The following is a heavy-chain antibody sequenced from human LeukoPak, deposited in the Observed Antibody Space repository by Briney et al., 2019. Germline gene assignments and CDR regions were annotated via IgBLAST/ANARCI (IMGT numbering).Heavy chain of an antibody. CDR3: ARDFSSGYPPFDY. V-gene: IGHV3-21*01. CDR2: VSSSSSYI. J-gene: IGHJ4*02. Sequence: GGSLRLSCAASGFTFSSYSMNWVRQAPGKGLEWVSSVSSSSSYIYYADSVKGRLTISRDNAKNSLYLQMNSLRAEDTAVYYCARDFSSGYPPFDYWGQGTLVTVSS. D-gene: IGHD3-22*01. CDR1: GFTFSSYS.